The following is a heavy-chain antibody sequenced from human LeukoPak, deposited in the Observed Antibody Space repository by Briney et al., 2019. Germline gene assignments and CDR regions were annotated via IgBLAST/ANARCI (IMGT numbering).Heavy chain of an antibody. CDR2: IYYSGST. V-gene: IGHV4-59*12. Sequence: SETLSLTCTVSGGSISSYYWSWIRQPPGKGLEWIGYIYYSGSTNYNPSLKSRVTISVDTSKNQFSLKLSSVTAADTAVYYCARVSSGWQRRYFDYWGQGTLVTVSS. J-gene: IGHJ4*02. CDR1: GGSISSYY. D-gene: IGHD6-19*01. CDR3: ARVSSGWQRRYFDY.